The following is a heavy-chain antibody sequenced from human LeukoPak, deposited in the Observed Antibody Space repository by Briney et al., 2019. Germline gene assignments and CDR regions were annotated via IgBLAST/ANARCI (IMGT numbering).Heavy chain of an antibody. J-gene: IGHJ4*02. CDR1: GYTLTELS. D-gene: IGHD1-26*01. Sequence: ASVKVSCKVSGYTLTELSMDWVRQAPGKGLEWMGGFDPEDGETIYAQKFQGRVTMTEDTSTDTAYMELSSLRSEDTAVYYCATDHLVAWELLRLDYWGQGTLVTVSS. V-gene: IGHV1-24*01. CDR2: FDPEDGET. CDR3: ATDHLVAWELLRLDY.